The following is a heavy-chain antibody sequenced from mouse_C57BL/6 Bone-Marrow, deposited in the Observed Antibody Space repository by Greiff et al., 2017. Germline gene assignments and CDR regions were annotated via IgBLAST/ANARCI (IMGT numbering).Heavy chain of an antibody. CDR3: TRKAYYDYARRSMDY. Sequence: QVQLNQSGAELLRPGASVTLSCKASGYTFTDYEMHWVKQTPVHGLEWIGAIDPETGGTAYNQKFKGKAILTADKSSSTAYMELRSLTSEDSAVYYCTRKAYYDYARRSMDYWGQGTSVTVSS. D-gene: IGHD2-4*01. CDR1: GYTFTDYE. J-gene: IGHJ4*01. CDR2: IDPETGGT. V-gene: IGHV1-15*01.